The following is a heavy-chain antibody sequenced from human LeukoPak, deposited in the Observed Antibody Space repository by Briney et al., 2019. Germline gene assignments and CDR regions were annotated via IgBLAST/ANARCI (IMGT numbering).Heavy chain of an antibody. CDR2: IIPIFGTA. Sequence: SVKVSCKASGGTFSSYAISWVRQAPGQGLEWMGGIIPIFGTANYAQKFQGRVTITADESTSTAYMELSSLRSEDTAVYYCARGVFYGGNSYFDYWGQGTLVTVSS. J-gene: IGHJ4*02. V-gene: IGHV1-69*01. CDR1: GGTFSSYA. D-gene: IGHD4-23*01. CDR3: ARGVFYGGNSYFDY.